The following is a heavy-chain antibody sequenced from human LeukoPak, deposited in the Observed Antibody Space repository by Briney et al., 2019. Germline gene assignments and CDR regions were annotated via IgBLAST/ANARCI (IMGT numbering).Heavy chain of an antibody. D-gene: IGHD4-11*01. CDR1: GFTFGSYS. CDR2: ISSSSSYI. Sequence: GGSLRLSCAASGFTFGSYSMNWVRQAPGKGLEWVSSISSSSSYIYYADSVKGRFTISRDNAKNSLYLQMNSLRAEDTAVYYCARESAYDYSNYVSWFDPWGQGTLVTVSS. J-gene: IGHJ5*02. CDR3: ARESAYDYSNYVSWFDP. V-gene: IGHV3-21*01.